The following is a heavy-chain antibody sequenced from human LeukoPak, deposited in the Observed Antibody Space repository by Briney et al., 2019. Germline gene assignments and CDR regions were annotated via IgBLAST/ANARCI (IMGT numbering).Heavy chain of an antibody. CDR3: AREPCGDCYHDF. V-gene: IGHV4-59*01. CDR1: GASITSYY. D-gene: IGHD2-21*02. J-gene: IGHJ4*02. CDR2: SHASGST. Sequence: SETLSLTCSVSGASITSYYWTWIRQSPGKGLEWIGYSHASGSTRYNPSLESRVTISVDTSKNQFSLKLNSVTAADTAVYYCAREPCGDCYHDFWGQGTLVTVSS.